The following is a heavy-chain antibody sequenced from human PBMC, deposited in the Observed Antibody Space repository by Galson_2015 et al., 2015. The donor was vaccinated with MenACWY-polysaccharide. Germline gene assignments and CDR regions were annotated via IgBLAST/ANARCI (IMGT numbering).Heavy chain of an antibody. CDR2: VSGSGATK. Sequence: SLRLSCAASGFTFSSYTMSWVRQAPGKGLEWVSGVSGSGATKYYADSVKGRFTISRDNSKNTLYLQMDSLTAADSAVYFCANPGPSTRRPGDVHSWGQGTLVTAS. CDR1: GFTFSSYT. D-gene: IGHD6-25*01. CDR3: ANPGPSTRRPGDVHS. J-gene: IGHJ4*02. V-gene: IGHV3-23*01.